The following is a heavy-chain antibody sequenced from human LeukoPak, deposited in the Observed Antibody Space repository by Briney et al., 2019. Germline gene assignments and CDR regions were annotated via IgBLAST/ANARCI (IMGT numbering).Heavy chain of an antibody. Sequence: GGSLILSCAASGFSFSNYWMSWVRQAPGKGLEWVANIKQDGSEKYYVDSVKGRFTISRDNAKNSLFLQMNSLRAGDTAVYYCARDQWQWLGHFDYWGQGTLVTVSS. CDR3: ARDQWQWLGHFDY. D-gene: IGHD6-19*01. J-gene: IGHJ4*02. CDR1: GFSFSNYW. CDR2: IKQDGSEK. V-gene: IGHV3-7*04.